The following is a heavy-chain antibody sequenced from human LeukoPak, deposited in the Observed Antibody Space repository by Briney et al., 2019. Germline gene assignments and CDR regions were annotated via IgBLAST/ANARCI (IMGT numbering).Heavy chain of an antibody. V-gene: IGHV3-23*01. CDR3: AKSWGYSYGSSYGMDV. Sequence: GGSLRLSCAASGFTFSSYAMSWVRQAPGKGLEWVSAISGSGSSTYYADSVKGRFTISRGNSKNTLYLQMNSLRAEDTAAYYCAKSWGYSYGSSYGMDVWGQGTTVTVSS. D-gene: IGHD5-18*01. CDR2: ISGSGSST. CDR1: GFTFSSYA. J-gene: IGHJ6*02.